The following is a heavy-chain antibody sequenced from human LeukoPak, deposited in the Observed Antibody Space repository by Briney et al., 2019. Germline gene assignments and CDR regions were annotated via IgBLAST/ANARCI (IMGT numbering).Heavy chain of an antibody. Sequence: SETLSLTCSVSGGSISSSSYYWGWIRQPPGKGLQWIRSIYYSGSTYYNPSLKSRVTISVDTSKNQFSLKLNSVTAADTAVYYCASSVPPLNAWGQGTLVTVSS. CDR1: GGSISSSSYY. CDR3: ASSVPPLNA. V-gene: IGHV4-39*01. J-gene: IGHJ5*02. D-gene: IGHD6-6*01. CDR2: IYYSGST.